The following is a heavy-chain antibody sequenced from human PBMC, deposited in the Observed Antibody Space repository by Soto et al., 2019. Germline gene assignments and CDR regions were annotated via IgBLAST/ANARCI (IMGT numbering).Heavy chain of an antibody. CDR2: LSGSGTST. CDR3: EKATINGGWFNPFDS. CDR1: GFSFVNYA. J-gene: IGHJ5*01. D-gene: IGHD6-19*01. V-gene: IGHV3-23*01. Sequence: PGGSLRLSCAASGFSFVNYAMNWVRQAPGKGLEWVSGLSGSGTSTYYADSVKGRFTISRDNSRDTLFLQMNSLTADDTAVYYCEKATINGGWFNPFDSWGQGALVTVSS.